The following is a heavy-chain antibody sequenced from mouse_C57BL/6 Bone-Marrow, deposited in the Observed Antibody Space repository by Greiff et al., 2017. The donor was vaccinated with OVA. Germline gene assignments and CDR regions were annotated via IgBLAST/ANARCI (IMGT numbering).Heavy chain of an antibody. V-gene: IGHV1-53*01. J-gene: IGHJ1*03. Sequence: VQLQQSGTELVKPGASVKLSCKASGYTFTSYWMHWVKQSPGQGLEWIGNINPSNGGTNYNEKFKSKATLTVDKSSSTAYMQLSSLTSEDSAVYYCARFFYDYDGDWYFDVWGTGTTVTVSS. D-gene: IGHD2-4*01. CDR1: GYTFTSYW. CDR2: INPSNGGT. CDR3: ARFFYDYDGDWYFDV.